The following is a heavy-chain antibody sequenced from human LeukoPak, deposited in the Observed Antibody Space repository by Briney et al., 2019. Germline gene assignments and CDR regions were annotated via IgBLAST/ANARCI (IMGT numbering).Heavy chain of an antibody. CDR1: GFTFSSYA. CDR3: AKPETYYYDSSGYYYGY. Sequence: RGSLRLSCAASGFTFSSYAMSWVRQAPGKGLEWVSAISGSGGSTYYADSVKGRFTISRDNSKNALYLQMNSLRAEDTAVYYCAKPETYYYDSSGYYYGYWGQGTLVTVSS. J-gene: IGHJ4*02. D-gene: IGHD3-22*01. V-gene: IGHV3-23*01. CDR2: ISGSGGST.